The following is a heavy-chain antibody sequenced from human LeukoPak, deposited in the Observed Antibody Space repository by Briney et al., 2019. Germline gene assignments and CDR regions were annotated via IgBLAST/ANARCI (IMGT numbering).Heavy chain of an antibody. Sequence: GGSLRLSCAASGFTLSSYGMHWVRQAPGKGLEWVAVISYDGSNKYYADSVKGRFTISRDNSKNTLYLQMNSLRAEDTAVYYCAKDLSSIAAAGTVHWGQGTLVTVSS. V-gene: IGHV3-30*18. J-gene: IGHJ4*02. CDR1: GFTLSSYG. CDR3: AKDLSSIAAAGTVH. CDR2: ISYDGSNK. D-gene: IGHD6-13*01.